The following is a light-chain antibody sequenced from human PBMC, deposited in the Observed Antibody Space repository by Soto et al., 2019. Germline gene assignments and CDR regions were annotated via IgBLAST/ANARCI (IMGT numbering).Light chain of an antibody. J-gene: IGKJ1*01. Sequence: DIQMTQSPSTLSASVGDSVTITCRASQSISPWLAWYQQKPGKAPKVLIYKASTLKSGVPSRFSGSGSGTEFTLTISSLQPDDFATYYCQHYNSYSEAFGQGTKVDIK. CDR1: QSISPW. CDR3: QHYNSYSEA. V-gene: IGKV1-5*03. CDR2: KAS.